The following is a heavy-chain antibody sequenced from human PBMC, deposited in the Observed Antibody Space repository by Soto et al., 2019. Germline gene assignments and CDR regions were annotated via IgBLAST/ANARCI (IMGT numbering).Heavy chain of an antibody. CDR3: AKDPPPPGDIVVVPAAQRDAFDI. J-gene: IGHJ3*02. D-gene: IGHD2-2*01. V-gene: IGHV3-23*01. CDR2: ISGSGGST. Sequence: GSLRLSCAASGFTFSSYAMSWVRHAPGKGLEWVSAISGSGGSTYYADSVKGRFTISRDNSKNTLYLQMNSLRAEDTAVYYCAKDPPPPGDIVVVPAAQRDAFDIWGQGTMVTVSS. CDR1: GFTFSSYA.